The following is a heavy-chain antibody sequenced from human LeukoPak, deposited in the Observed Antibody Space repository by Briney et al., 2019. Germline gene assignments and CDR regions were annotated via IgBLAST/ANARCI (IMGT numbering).Heavy chain of an antibody. D-gene: IGHD3-10*01. V-gene: IGHV1-2*02. CDR3: ARYYGSGSLDAFDI. Sequence: ASVKVSCKASGYTFTDYYMHWVRQAPGQGLEWMGWINPNSGGTNYAQKFQDGVTMTRDTSINTAYMELSRLRSDDTAVYYCARYYGSGSLDAFDIWGQGTMVTVSS. J-gene: IGHJ3*02. CDR2: INPNSGGT. CDR1: GYTFTDYY.